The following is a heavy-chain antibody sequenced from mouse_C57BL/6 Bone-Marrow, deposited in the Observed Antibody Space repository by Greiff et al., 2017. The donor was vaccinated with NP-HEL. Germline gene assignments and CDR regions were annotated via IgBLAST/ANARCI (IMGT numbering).Heavy chain of an antibody. J-gene: IGHJ3*01. CDR3: ASEGVFAY. CDR1: GFSLTSYG. Sequence: VHLVESGPGLVQPSQSLSITCTVSGFSLTSYGVHWVRQSPGKGLEWLGVIWSGGSTDYNAAFISRLSISKDNSKSQVFFKMNSLQADDTAIYYCASEGVFAYWGQGTLVTVSA. V-gene: IGHV2-2*01. CDR2: IWSGGST.